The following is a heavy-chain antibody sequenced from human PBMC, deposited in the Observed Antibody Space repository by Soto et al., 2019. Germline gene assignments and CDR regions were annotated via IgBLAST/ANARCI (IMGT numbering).Heavy chain of an antibody. D-gene: IGHD6-13*01. CDR3: ARGGSWWTNGPFDI. J-gene: IGHJ3*02. Sequence: GASVKVSCKASGYTFASYDINWVRQATGQGLEWMGWMNPNSGNTGYAQKFQGRVTMTRNTSISTAYMELSSLRSEDTAVYYCARGGSWWTNGPFDIWGQGTMVTVSS. CDR1: GYTFASYD. V-gene: IGHV1-8*01. CDR2: MNPNSGNT.